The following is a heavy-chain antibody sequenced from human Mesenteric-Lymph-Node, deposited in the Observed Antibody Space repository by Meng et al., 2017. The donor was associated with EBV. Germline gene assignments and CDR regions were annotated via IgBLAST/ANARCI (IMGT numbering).Heavy chain of an antibody. CDR2: ISQSGDT. CDR1: GWSFSGYH. V-gene: IGHV4-34*01. D-gene: IGHD3-3*01. CDR3: ARGTIFGIVVTYFDY. Sequence: QGPAPRRGAGPLGPMAPLSPPCAASGWSFSGYHWSWILQPPGKGLEYIGEISQSGDTNYNPSLKSRVTISVDTSRNQFSLKMRSVTAADTAVYYCARGTIFGIVVTYFDYWSQGNLVTVSS. J-gene: IGHJ4*02.